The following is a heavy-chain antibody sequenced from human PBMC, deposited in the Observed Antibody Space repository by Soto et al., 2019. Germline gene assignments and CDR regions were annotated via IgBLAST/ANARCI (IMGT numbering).Heavy chain of an antibody. D-gene: IGHD7-27*01. J-gene: IGHJ4*02. V-gene: IGHV3-30-3*01. CDR3: ARDARNTGGFPFFDF. CDR1: GGDCTDHA. Sequence: PLRLSWTVAGGDCTDHARHWVSQTQGKGLEWVALISNDGGKKQYAESVEGRFTVSRDSSRNTLYLQLNSLRPDDTAVYFFARDARNTGGFPFFDFSGQANLVT. CDR2: ISNDGGKK.